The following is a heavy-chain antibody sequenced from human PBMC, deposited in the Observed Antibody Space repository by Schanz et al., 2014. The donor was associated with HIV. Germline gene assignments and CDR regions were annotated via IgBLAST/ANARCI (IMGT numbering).Heavy chain of an antibody. CDR3: AREDMARGGRY. V-gene: IGHV1-2*02. J-gene: IGHJ4*02. D-gene: IGHD3-10*01. Sequence: QVQLVQSGAEVKKPGASVKVSCKASGYSFTAYYMHWVRQAPGQGLEWMGWINPNSGGTNYAQKLQGRVTMTRDTSISTTYMELTRLRSDDTAVYYCAREDMARGGRYWGQGTLVTVSS. CDR2: INPNSGGT. CDR1: GYSFTAYY.